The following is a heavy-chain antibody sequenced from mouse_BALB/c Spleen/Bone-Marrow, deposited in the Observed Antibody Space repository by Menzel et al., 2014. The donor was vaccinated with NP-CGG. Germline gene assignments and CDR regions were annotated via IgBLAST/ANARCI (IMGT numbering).Heavy chain of an antibody. V-gene: IGHV5-12-1*01. Sequence: EAQVVESGGGLVKPGGSLKLSCAASGFAFSRYDMSWVRQTPEKRLEWVAYITNGGDNTYYPDTVKGRFPISRDNAKNTLYLQMSSLKSEDTAMYYCVRHKNYYAMDYWGQGTSVTVSS. J-gene: IGHJ4*01. CDR2: ITNGGDNT. CDR1: GFAFSRYD. CDR3: VRHKNYYAMDY.